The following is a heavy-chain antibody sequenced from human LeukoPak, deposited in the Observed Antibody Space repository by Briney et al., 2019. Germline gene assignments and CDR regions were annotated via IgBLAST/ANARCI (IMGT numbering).Heavy chain of an antibody. CDR3: ARFFYSYFDY. CDR1: GGSLSSYY. D-gene: IGHD2-15*01. V-gene: IGHV4-59*01. J-gene: IGHJ4*02. CDR2: VYYSGST. Sequence: PSETLSLTCTVSGGSLSSYYWSWIRQPPGRGLEWIGYVYYSGSTDCNPSLKSRVTISVDTSQNQFSLHLSSVTAADTAVYYCARFFYSYFDYWGQGTLVTVSS.